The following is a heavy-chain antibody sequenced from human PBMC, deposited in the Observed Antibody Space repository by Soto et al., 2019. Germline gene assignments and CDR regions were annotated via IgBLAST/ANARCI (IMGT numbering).Heavy chain of an antibody. J-gene: IGHJ5*02. CDR2: IYYNGNT. D-gene: IGHD6-6*01. CDR1: GGSISSGGYY. V-gene: IGHV4-31*03. Sequence: QLQESGPGLVKASQTLSLTCTVSGGSISSGGYYWSWIRQHPGKGLEWIGYIYYNGNTYYNPSLKSRITISLDTSKNQFSLKLTSVTAADTAVYYCAGGSSKSWFDPWGQGTLVTVSS. CDR3: AGGSSKSWFDP.